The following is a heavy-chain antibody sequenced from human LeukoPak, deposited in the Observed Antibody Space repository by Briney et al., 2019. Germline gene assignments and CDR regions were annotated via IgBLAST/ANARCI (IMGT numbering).Heavy chain of an antibody. J-gene: IGHJ4*02. CDR2: ISSSSSII. V-gene: IGHV3-48*01. D-gene: IGHD3-22*01. CDR1: GFTFSSYS. Sequence: GGSLRLSCAASGFTFSSYSMNWVRQAPGKGLEWVSYISSSSSIIYYADSVKGRFTISRDNAKNSLYLQMNSLRAEDTAVYYCARDLGGSGYYGYWGQGTLVTVSS. CDR3: ARDLGGSGYYGY.